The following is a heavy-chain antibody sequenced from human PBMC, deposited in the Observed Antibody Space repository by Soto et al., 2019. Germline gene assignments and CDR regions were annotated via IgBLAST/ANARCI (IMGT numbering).Heavy chain of an antibody. Sequence: ASVKVSCKVSGYTLTELSMHWVRQAPGKGLEWMGGFDPEDGETIYAQKFQGRVTMTEDTSTDTAYMELSSLRSEDTAVYYCATDDDFWSGYDDFDYWGQGTLVTVSS. CDR3: ATDDDFWSGYDDFDY. CDR1: GYTLTELS. D-gene: IGHD3-3*01. V-gene: IGHV1-24*01. J-gene: IGHJ4*02. CDR2: FDPEDGET.